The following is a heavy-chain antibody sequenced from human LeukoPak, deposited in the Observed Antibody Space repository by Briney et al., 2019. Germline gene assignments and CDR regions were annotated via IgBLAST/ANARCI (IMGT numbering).Heavy chain of an antibody. Sequence: GSLRLSCAASGFTSSNAWMSWVRQAPGKGLEWVGRIKSKTDGGTTDYAAPVKGRFTISRDDSKNTLYLQMNSLKTEDTAVYYCITFSMIVVVITDWGQGTLVTVSS. V-gene: IGHV3-15*01. J-gene: IGHJ4*02. CDR1: GFTSSNAW. CDR2: IKSKTDGGTT. D-gene: IGHD3-22*01. CDR3: ITFSMIVVVITD.